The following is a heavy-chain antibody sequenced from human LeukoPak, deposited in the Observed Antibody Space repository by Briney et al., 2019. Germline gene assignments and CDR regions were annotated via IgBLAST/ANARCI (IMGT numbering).Heavy chain of an antibody. CDR3: ARDHSSSSEDY. V-gene: IGHV4-38-2*02. CDR2: IFHTGST. J-gene: IGHJ4*02. D-gene: IGHD6-13*01. CDR1: GYSISSGYY. Sequence: SETLSLTCTVSGYSISSGYYWAWIRQPPGKGLEWIGNIFHTGSTYHNPSLKSRVTISVDTSKNQFSLKLNSVTAADTAVYYCARDHSSSSEDYWGQGTLVTVSS.